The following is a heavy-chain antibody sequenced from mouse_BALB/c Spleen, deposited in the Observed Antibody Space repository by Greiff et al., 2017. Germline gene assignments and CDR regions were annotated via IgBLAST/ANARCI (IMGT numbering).Heavy chain of an antibody. V-gene: IGHV3-6*02. J-gene: IGHJ3*01. CDR2: ISYDGSN. Sequence: EVKLMESGPGLVKPSQSLSLTCSVTGYSITSGYYWNWIRQFPGNKLEWMGYISYDGSNNYNPSLKNRISITRDTSKNQFFLKLNSVTTEDTATYYCARGGDDYFAYWGQGTLVTVSA. CDR3: ARGGDDYFAY. D-gene: IGHD2-4*01. CDR1: GYSITSGYY.